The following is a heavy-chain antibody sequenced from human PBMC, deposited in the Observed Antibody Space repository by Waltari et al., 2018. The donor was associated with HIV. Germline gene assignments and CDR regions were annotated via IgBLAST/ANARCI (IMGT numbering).Heavy chain of an antibody. Sequence: QVQLVQSGAEVKKPGASVEVSCKVSGYTLTELSMHWVRQAPGKGLEWMGVVDPEDGETIYAQKFQGRVTMTEDTSTDTAYMGLSSLRSEDTAVYYCATEGISMVRGVYGMDVWGQGTTVTVSS. CDR3: ATEGISMVRGVYGMDV. V-gene: IGHV1-24*01. CDR1: GYTLTELS. D-gene: IGHD3-10*01. J-gene: IGHJ6*02. CDR2: VDPEDGET.